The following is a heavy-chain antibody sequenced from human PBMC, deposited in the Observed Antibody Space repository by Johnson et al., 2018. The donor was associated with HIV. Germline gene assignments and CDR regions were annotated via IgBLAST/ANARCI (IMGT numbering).Heavy chain of an antibody. J-gene: IGHJ3*02. CDR3: ARATYYYDLSGYLTRPRAFDM. CDR1: GSTLEDND. V-gene: IGHV3-20*04. D-gene: IGHD3-22*01. Sequence: VQLVESGGGLVQPGGSLKLSCAASGSTLEDNDMTGVLQPPGKGLKGVAGINGKGGRTGKADSWRGRFTSSEDNAKNSLYLEMSSLRAEDTALYYCARATYYYDLSGYLTRPRAFDMWGQGTMVTVSS. CDR2: INGKGGRT.